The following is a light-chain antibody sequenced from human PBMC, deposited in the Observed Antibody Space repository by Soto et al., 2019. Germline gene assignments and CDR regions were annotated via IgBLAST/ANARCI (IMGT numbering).Light chain of an antibody. CDR2: DAS. V-gene: IGKV3-11*01. J-gene: IGKJ4*01. CDR3: QQRSNWPPVT. Sequence: EVVLTQSPATLSLSAGERATLSCRASQSVSRHLAWYQQKPGQAPRLLILDASDRATGIPARFSGSGSGTNYTLTISSLQPADYVVYYCQQRSNWPPVTFGGGTKVEIK. CDR1: QSVSRH.